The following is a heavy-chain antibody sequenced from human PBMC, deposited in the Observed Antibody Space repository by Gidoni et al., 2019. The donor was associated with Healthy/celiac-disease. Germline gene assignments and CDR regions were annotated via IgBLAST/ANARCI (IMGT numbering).Heavy chain of an antibody. J-gene: IGHJ6*02. Sequence: EVQLVESGGGLIQPGGSLRLSCAASGFTVSSNYMSWVRQAPGKGLEWVSVIYSGGSTYYADSVKGRFTISRDNSKNTLYLQMNSLRAEDTAVYYCARGPYDSSGYGFYGMDVWGQGTTVTVSS. D-gene: IGHD3-22*01. V-gene: IGHV3-53*01. CDR2: IYSGGST. CDR1: GFTVSSNY. CDR3: ARGPYDSSGYGFYGMDV.